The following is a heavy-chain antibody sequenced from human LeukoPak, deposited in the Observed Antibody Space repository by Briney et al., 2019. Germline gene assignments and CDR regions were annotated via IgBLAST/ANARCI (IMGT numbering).Heavy chain of an antibody. CDR1: GVTFSDHY. CDR2: ISDSSRYT. Sequence: PGGSLRLSCAASGVTFSDHYMSWIRQAPGKGLEWVSYISDSSRYTHFADSVKGRFTISRDNAKNSLYLQMNSLRAEDTAVYYCARSYYGTQGNFDYWGQGTLVTVSS. J-gene: IGHJ4*02. V-gene: IGHV3-11*03. CDR3: ARSYYGTQGNFDY. D-gene: IGHD3-10*01.